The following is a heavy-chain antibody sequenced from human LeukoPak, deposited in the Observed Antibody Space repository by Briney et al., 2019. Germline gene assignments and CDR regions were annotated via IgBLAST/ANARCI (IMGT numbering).Heavy chain of an antibody. Sequence: GRSLRLSCAASGFTFSSYSIHWVRQAPGKGLEWVAVISYDRSNKYYADSVKGRFTISRDNSKNTLYVQMNSLRAEDTAVYYCARGSGYSYGFTGRERTKSRLDYWGQGTLVTVSS. CDR2: ISYDRSNK. J-gene: IGHJ4*02. D-gene: IGHD5-18*01. CDR1: GFTFSSYS. V-gene: IGHV3-30*04. CDR3: ARGSGYSYGFTGRERTKSRLDY.